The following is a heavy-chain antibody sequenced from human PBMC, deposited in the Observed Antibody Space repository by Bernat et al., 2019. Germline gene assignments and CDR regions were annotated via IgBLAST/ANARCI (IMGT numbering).Heavy chain of an antibody. CDR3: AREGGYGDYNWFDP. Sequence: QVQLVESGGGVVQPGRSLRLSCAASGFTFSSYGMHWVRQAPGKGLEWVAVIWYVGSNKYYGGAGKGRFTISRDNSKNTLYLQMNRLRAEDTAVYYCAREGGYGDYNWFDPWGQGTLVTVSS. D-gene: IGHD4-17*01. V-gene: IGHV3-33*01. CDR1: GFTFSSYG. J-gene: IGHJ5*02. CDR2: IWYVGSNK.